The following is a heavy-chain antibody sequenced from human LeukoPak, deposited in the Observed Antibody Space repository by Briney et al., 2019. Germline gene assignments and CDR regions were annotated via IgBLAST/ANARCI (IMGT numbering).Heavy chain of an antibody. CDR3: APNDGGIASGSWHSLGK. Sequence: PGGSLRLSCAASGITFSSYAMSWVRQAPGQGPEWVSSISGSGDSPHYADSVKGRFTISRDNSKNTLYVQMNSLRAEDTAIYYCAPNDGGIASGSWHSLGKWGQGTLVTVSS. D-gene: IGHD6-13*01. V-gene: IGHV3-23*01. CDR2: ISGSGDSP. J-gene: IGHJ4*02. CDR1: GITFSSYA.